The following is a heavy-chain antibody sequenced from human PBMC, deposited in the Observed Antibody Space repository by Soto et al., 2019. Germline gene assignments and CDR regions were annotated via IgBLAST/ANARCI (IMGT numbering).Heavy chain of an antibody. Sequence: PGGSLRLSCAASGFTFSSYGMHWVRQAPGKGLEGVAVIWYDGSNKYYADSVKGRFTISRDNSKNTLYLQMNSLRAEDTAVYYCARVDSHYYYGMDVWGQGTTVTVSS. D-gene: IGHD2-2*03. CDR3: ARVDSHYYYGMDV. J-gene: IGHJ6*02. CDR2: IWYDGSNK. CDR1: GFTFSSYG. V-gene: IGHV3-33*01.